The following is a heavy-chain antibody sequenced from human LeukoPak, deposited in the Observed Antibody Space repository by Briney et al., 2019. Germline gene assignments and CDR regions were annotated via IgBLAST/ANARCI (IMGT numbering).Heavy chain of an antibody. V-gene: IGHV4-59*01. CDR2: IHYSGST. D-gene: IGHD3-22*01. J-gene: IGHJ4*02. CDR1: GGSISSYY. CDR3: ARGHPYYYDSSGYPHYFDY. Sequence: NPSETLSLACTVSGGSISSYYWSWIRQSPGKGLEWIGYIHYSGSTNYNPSLKSRVTISEDTSKNQFSLKLSSVTAADTAVYYCARGHPYYYDSSGYPHYFDYWGQGTLVTVSS.